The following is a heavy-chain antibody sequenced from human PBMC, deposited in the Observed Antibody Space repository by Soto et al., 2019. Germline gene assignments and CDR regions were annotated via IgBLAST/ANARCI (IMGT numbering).Heavy chain of an antibody. CDR1: GFTFSSYG. J-gene: IGHJ6*02. CDR3: AKAKGKDIVVAGGMDV. V-gene: IGHV3-23*01. CDR2: ISGSGSNT. D-gene: IGHD2-2*01. Sequence: PGGSLRLSCAASGFTFSSYGMHWVRQAPGKGLEWVSVISGSGSNTYHADSVKGRFTISRDNSKNTLYLQTNSLRAEDTAVYYCAKAKGKDIVVAGGMDVWGQGTTVTVSS.